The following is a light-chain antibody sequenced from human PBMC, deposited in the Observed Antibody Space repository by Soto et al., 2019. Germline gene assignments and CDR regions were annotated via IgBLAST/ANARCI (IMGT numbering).Light chain of an antibody. V-gene: IGLV2-14*01. CDR3: SSYTTSSTLSYV. J-gene: IGLJ2*01. Sequence: QSALTQPASVSGSPGQSITISCTGTSSDIGAYNYVSWYQQHPGKAPKLMIYDVSHRPSGVSNRFSGSKSGNTASLTISGLQAEDEADYYCSSYTTSSTLSYVFGGGTKLTVL. CDR2: DVS. CDR1: SSDIGAYNY.